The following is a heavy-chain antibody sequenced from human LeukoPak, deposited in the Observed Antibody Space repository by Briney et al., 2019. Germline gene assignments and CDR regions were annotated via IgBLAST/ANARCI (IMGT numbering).Heavy chain of an antibody. Sequence: ASVKVSCKASGYTFTGYYMHWVRQAPGQGLEWMGWINPNSGGTNYAQKFQGRVTMTRDTSISTAYMELGSVTAADTAVYYCAREGEYSNRLDPWGQGTLVTVSS. CDR1: GYTFTGYY. V-gene: IGHV1-2*02. D-gene: IGHD4-11*01. CDR3: AREGEYSNRLDP. CDR2: INPNSGGT. J-gene: IGHJ5*02.